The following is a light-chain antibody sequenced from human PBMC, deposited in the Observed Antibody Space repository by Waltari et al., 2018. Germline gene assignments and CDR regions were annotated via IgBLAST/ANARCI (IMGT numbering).Light chain of an antibody. J-gene: IGKJ3*01. Sequence: EIVMTQSPATLFVSPGERATLSCRASQSISSNLAWYQQKPGQAPRLLMYGASTRATAIPARFSGSGSGTEFALTISSLQSEDSAVYYCQQYYSSPFTFGPGTKVDIK. CDR1: QSISSN. CDR2: GAS. CDR3: QQYYSSPFT. V-gene: IGKV3-15*01.